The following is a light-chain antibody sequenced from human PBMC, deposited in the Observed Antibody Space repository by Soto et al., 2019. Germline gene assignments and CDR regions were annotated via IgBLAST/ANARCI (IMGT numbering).Light chain of an antibody. CDR3: SSYKSSSTYV. CDR2: EVS. V-gene: IGLV2-14*01. CDR1: SSDVGGYNY. Sequence: QSALTQPASVSGSPGQSITISCTGTSSDVGGYNYVSWYQQHPGKAPKLMIYEVSNRPSGVSNHFSGSKSGNTASLTISGLQAEDEADYYCSSYKSSSTYVFGTGTKVTVL. J-gene: IGLJ1*01.